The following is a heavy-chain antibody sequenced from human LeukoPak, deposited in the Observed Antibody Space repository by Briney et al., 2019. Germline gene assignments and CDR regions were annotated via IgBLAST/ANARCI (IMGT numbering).Heavy chain of an antibody. CDR2: INPNSGGT. Sequence: ALVKVSCKASGYTFTGYYMYWVRQAPGQGLEWMGRINPNSGGTNYAQKFQGRVTMTRDTSISTAYMELSRLRSVDTAVYYCARDLLGSSSRTWGQGTLVTVSS. V-gene: IGHV1-2*06. J-gene: IGHJ5*02. CDR3: ARDLLGSSSRT. D-gene: IGHD7-27*01. CDR1: GYTFTGYY.